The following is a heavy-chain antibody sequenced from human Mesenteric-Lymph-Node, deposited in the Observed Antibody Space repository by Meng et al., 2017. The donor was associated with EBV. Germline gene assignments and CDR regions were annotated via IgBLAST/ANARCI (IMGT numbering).Heavy chain of an antibody. Sequence: QVQLVQSGAEVKKPGASVKVSCKASGYIFTTYTMHWVRQAPGQRLEWMGWISGYNGNTNYAQKLQGRVTMTTDTSTSTAYMELRSLRSDDTAVYYCAREADGATFDYWGQGTLVTVSS. CDR3: AREADGATFDY. CDR1: GYIFTTYT. J-gene: IGHJ4*02. CDR2: ISGYNGNT. V-gene: IGHV1-3*01. D-gene: IGHD1-26*01.